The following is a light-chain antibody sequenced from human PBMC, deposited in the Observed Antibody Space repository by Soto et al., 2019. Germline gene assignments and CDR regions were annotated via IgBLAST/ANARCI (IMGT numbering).Light chain of an antibody. CDR1: QSLLHSNGYNY. CDR2: LGS. V-gene: IGKV2-28*01. CDR3: MQALQTPWA. J-gene: IGKJ1*01. Sequence: DIVMTQSPLSLPVTPGEPASISCRSSQSLLHSNGYNYLDWYLQKPGQSPQLLIYLGSNRASGVPDRFSGSGTGTDSTMKISRVEAEDVGVYYCMQALQTPWAFGQGTMVEIK.